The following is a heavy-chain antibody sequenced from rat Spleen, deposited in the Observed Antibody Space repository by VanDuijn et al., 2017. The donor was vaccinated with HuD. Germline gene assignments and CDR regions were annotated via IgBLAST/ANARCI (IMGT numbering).Heavy chain of an antibody. CDR1: GFTFSGYW. V-gene: IGHV5-58*01. Sequence: EVQLVESGGGLVQPGRSLKLSCVASGFTFSGYWMYWLRQAPGKGLEWISSINTDGDSTFYPDSVKGRFTIYRDNAENTVYLKMNSLRSEDTATYYCAKGGYYSSYSPFDYWGQGVMVTVSS. J-gene: IGHJ2*01. D-gene: IGHD1-2*01. CDR3: AKGGYYSSYSPFDY. CDR2: INTDGDST.